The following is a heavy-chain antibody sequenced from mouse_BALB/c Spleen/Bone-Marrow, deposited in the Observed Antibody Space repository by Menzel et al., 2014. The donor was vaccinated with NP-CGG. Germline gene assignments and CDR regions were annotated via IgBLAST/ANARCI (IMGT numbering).Heavy chain of an antibody. CDR1: GFTFNTYA. CDR2: IRSKSNSYAT. J-gene: IGHJ1*01. Sequence: EVKLVESGGGLVQPKGSLKLSCAASGFTFNTYAMNWVRHAPGKGLEWVARIRSKSNSYATYYADSEKDRFTISRDDSQTMLYLEMNNLKTEDTTMYYCVRQADGYYNWYFDVWGAGTTVTVSS. CDR3: VRQADGYYNWYFDV. D-gene: IGHD2-3*01. V-gene: IGHV10-1*02.